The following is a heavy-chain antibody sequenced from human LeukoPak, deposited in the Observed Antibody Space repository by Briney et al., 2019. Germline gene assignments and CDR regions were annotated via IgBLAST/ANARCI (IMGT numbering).Heavy chain of an antibody. Sequence: ASVKVSCKASGGTFSSYAISWVRQAPGQGLEWMGWINPNSGGTNYAQKFQGRVTMTRDTSISTAYMELSRLRSDDTAVYYCARVKYSSSRGPYYFDYWGQGTLVTVSS. CDR2: INPNSGGT. V-gene: IGHV1-2*02. CDR1: GGTFSSYA. J-gene: IGHJ4*02. CDR3: ARVKYSSSRGPYYFDY. D-gene: IGHD6-13*01.